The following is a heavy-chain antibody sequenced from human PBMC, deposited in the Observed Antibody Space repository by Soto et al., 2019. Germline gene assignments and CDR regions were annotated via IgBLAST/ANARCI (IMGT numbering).Heavy chain of an antibody. CDR1: GDSVASNSAA. J-gene: IGHJ4*02. D-gene: IGHD1-26*01. CDR2: TYYRSKWYN. CDR3: ARDHPPTHVVGATYFDS. Sequence: SQTLSLTCAISGDSVASNSAAWNWIRQSPSRGLEWLGRTYYRSKWYNDYAVSVKSRITINPDTSKNQFSLQLNSVTPEDTAVYYCARDHPPTHVVGATYFDSPAQRTPDPVSA. V-gene: IGHV6-1*01.